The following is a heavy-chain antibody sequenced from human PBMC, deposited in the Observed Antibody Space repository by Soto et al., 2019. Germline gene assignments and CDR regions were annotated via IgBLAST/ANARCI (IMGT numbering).Heavy chain of an antibody. V-gene: IGHV3-23*01. CDR3: ARYFSSWSGTYFDY. Sequence: QLLESGGGLVQPGGSLRLACEASGFSFSNYAMSWVRQAPGRGLEWVSGISGGGISTYYADSVKGRFTISKDKSKNMLYLQMNNLRAEDTAIYYCARYFSSWSGTYFDYWGQGTLVTVSS. D-gene: IGHD6-13*01. J-gene: IGHJ4*02. CDR1: GFSFSNYA. CDR2: ISGGGIST.